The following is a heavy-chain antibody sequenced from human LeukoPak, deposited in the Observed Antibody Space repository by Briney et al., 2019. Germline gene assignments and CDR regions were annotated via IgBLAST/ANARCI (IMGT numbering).Heavy chain of an antibody. CDR2: IYYSGST. CDR1: GASISSYD. J-gene: IGHJ5*02. CDR3: ARHSTSGWNWFDP. V-gene: IGHV4-59*08. D-gene: IGHD6-19*01. Sequence: PSETLSLTCAVSGASISSYDWSWIRQPPGKGLEWIGYIYYSGSTNYNPSLKGRVTISVDTSKNQFSLKLSSVTAADTAVYYCARHSTSGWNWFDPWGQGTLVTVSS.